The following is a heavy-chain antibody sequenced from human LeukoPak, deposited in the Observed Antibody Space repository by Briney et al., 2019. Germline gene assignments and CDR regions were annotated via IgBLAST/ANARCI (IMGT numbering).Heavy chain of an antibody. D-gene: IGHD6-19*01. CDR1: GFTFSSYG. V-gene: IGHV3-30*03. CDR2: ISYDGSTT. CDR3: ARVGQWPGDYYFDY. J-gene: IGHJ4*02. Sequence: GGSLRLSCAASGFTFSSYGMHWVRQAPGKGLEWVAVISYDGSTTYYSDSVKGRFTISRDNSKSTLYLQMNSLRAEDTAVYYCARVGQWPGDYYFDYWGQGTLVTVSS.